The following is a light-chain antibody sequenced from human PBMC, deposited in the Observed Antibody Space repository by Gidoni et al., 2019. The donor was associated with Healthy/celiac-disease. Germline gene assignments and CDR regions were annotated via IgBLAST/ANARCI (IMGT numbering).Light chain of an antibody. CDR3: AAWDDSLNGWV. CDR1: SSNIGNNA. Sequence: QSVLTQPPSVAEAPRQRVTISCSGISSNIGNNAVNWYQQLPGKAPKLLIYYYDLLPSGVSDRFSGSKSGNSASLAISGLQSEDEADDYCAAWDDSLNGWVFGGGTKLTVL. V-gene: IGLV1-36*01. CDR2: YYD. J-gene: IGLJ3*02.